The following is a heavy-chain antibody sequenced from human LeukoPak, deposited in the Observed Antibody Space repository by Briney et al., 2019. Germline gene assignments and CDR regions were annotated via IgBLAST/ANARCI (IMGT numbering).Heavy chain of an antibody. J-gene: IGHJ3*01. CDR2: INPNSGGT. D-gene: IGHD5-24*01. CDR1: GYTFTGYY. V-gene: IGHV1-2*02. Sequence: ASVKVSCKASGYTFTGYYMHWVRQAPGQGLEWMGWINPNSGGTNYAQRFQGRVTMTSVTSISTAYMELSRLRSDDTAIYFCARRGATGTFDFWGQGTMVTVSS. CDR3: ARRGATGTFDF.